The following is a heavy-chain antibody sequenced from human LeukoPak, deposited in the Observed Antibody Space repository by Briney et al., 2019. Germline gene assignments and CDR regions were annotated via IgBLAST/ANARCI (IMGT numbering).Heavy chain of an antibody. J-gene: IGHJ4*02. CDR1: GFTFSSYE. V-gene: IGHV3-48*03. CDR3: TSHSSGWYSDFDY. D-gene: IGHD6-19*01. CDR2: ISSSGSTI. Sequence: GGSLRLSCAASGFTFSSYEMNWVRQAPGKGLEWVSYISSSGSTIYYADSVKGRFTISRDNAKNSLYLQMHSVRAEGTAVYYCTSHSSGWYSDFDYWGQGTLVTVSS.